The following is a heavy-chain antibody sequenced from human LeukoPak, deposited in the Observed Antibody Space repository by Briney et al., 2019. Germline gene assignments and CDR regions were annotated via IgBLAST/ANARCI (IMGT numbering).Heavy chain of an antibody. J-gene: IGHJ4*02. V-gene: IGHV1-69*13. CDR1: GGTFSSYA. D-gene: IGHD6-13*01. CDR3: AREDGRSWDYFDY. CDR2: IIPIFGTA. Sequence: ASVKVSCKASGGTFSSYAISWVRQAPGQGLEWMGGIIPIFGTANYTQKFQGRVTITADESTSTAYMELSSLRFEGTAVYYCAREDGRSWDYFDYWGQGTLVTVSS.